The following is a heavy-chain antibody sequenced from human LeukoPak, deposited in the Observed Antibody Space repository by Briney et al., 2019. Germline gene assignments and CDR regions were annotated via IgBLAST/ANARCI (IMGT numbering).Heavy chain of an antibody. J-gene: IGHJ4*02. CDR3: ARVARGITIFGVVIKYYFDY. D-gene: IGHD3-3*01. CDR1: GGSFSGYY. Sequence: PSETLSLTCAVYGGSFSGYYWSWIRQPPGKGLEWIGEIYHSGSTNYNPSLKSRVTISVDKSKNQFSLKLSSVTAADTAVYYCARVARGITIFGVVIKYYFDYWGQGTLVTVSS. CDR2: IYHSGST. V-gene: IGHV4-34*01.